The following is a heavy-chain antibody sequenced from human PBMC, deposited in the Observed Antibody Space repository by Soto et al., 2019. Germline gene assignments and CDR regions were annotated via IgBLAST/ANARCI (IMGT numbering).Heavy chain of an antibody. D-gene: IGHD2-2*01. CDR3: AAAVPAAGSYYYCRGMDV. V-gene: IGHV1-3*01. CDR2: INAGNGNT. Sequence: QVQLVQSGAEVKKPGASVKVSCKASGYTFTSYAMHWVRQAPGQRLEWMGWINAGNGNTKYSQKFQGRVTITRDTSASTAYMELSSLRSEDTAVYYCAAAVPAAGSYYYCRGMDVWGQGTTVTGSS. CDR1: GYTFTSYA. J-gene: IGHJ6*02.